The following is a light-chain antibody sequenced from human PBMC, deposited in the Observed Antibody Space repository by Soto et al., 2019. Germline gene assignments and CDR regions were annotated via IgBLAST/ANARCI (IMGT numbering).Light chain of an antibody. CDR1: QDINTY. Sequence: DIQFTQSPSFLSASVGDRVTITCRASQDINTYLAWYQQKPGKAPKLLIFAASTLQNGIPSRFSGSGSGTDFLVSVNSLQPEDFATYYCQQSKSYRLTFDQGTRL. V-gene: IGKV1-9*01. CDR2: AAS. J-gene: IGKJ5*01. CDR3: QQSKSYRLT.